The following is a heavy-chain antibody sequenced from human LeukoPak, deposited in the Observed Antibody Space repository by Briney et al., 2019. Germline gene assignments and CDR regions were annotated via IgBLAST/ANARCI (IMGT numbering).Heavy chain of an antibody. J-gene: IGHJ4*02. CDR1: GFTFTSYE. V-gene: IGHV3-48*03. Sequence: GGSLRLSCAASGFTFTSYEMNWVRQAPGKGLEWVSYLGSSGSTLYYADSVKGLFTISRDNAKYSLYLQMNSLRAEDTAVYYCARSGSSGWYFDYWGQGTLVTVSS. D-gene: IGHD6-19*01. CDR2: LGSSGSTL. CDR3: ARSGSSGWYFDY.